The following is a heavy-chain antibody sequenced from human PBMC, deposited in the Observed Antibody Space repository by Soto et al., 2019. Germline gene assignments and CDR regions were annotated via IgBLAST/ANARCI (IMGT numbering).Heavy chain of an antibody. CDR3: ARGYYDSSGYYFDI. Sequence: EASVKVSCKASGYTFTSYAMHWLRQAPGQRLEWMGWINAGNGNTKYSQKFQGRVTITRDTSASTAYMELSSLRSEDTAVYYCARGYYDSSGYYFDIWGQGTMVTVSS. CDR1: GYTFTSYA. D-gene: IGHD3-22*01. V-gene: IGHV1-3*01. CDR2: INAGNGNT. J-gene: IGHJ3*02.